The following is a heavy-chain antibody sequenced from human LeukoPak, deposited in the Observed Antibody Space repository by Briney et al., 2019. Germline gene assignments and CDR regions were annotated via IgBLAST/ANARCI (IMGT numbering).Heavy chain of an antibody. J-gene: IGHJ3*02. Sequence: GGSLRLSCAASGFTFSDYYMSWIRQAPGKGLEWVANIKQDGSEKYYVDSVKGRFTISRDNAKNSLYLQMNSLRAEDTAVYYCARRAGAFDIWGQGTMVTVSS. CDR1: GFTFSDYY. V-gene: IGHV3-7*01. CDR3: ARRAGAFDI. CDR2: IKQDGSEK.